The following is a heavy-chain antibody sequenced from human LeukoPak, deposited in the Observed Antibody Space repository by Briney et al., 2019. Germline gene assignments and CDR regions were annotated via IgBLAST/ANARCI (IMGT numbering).Heavy chain of an antibody. CDR3: ARGSTVGATESLGFDY. D-gene: IGHD1-26*01. V-gene: IGHV1-2*02. J-gene: IGHJ4*02. Sequence: ASVKVSCKASGYTFTDYYMHWVRQAPGQGLEWMGWINPKSGGTNYAQQFQGRVTMTRDTSISTAYMELSRLRSDDTAMYYCARGSTVGATESLGFDYWGQGAPVTVSS. CDR2: INPKSGGT. CDR1: GYTFTDYY.